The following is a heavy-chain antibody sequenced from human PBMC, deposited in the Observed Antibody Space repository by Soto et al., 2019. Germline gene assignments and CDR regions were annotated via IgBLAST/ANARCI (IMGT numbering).Heavy chain of an antibody. CDR1: GFTFTRYS. J-gene: IGHJ4*02. CDR2: ISSTTNYI. Sequence: PGGSLRLSCAASGFTFTRYSINWVRQAPGKGLEWVSSISSTTNYIYYGDSMKGRFTISRDNAKNSLYLEMNSLRAEDTAVYYCARESEDLTSNFDDWGQGTLVTVSS. CDR3: ARESEDLTSNFDD. V-gene: IGHV3-21*06.